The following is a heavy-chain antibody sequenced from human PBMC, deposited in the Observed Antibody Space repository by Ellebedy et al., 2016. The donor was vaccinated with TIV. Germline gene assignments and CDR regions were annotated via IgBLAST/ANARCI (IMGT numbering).Heavy chain of an antibody. CDR3: ARDRSSSSSGWFDP. CDR1: GYTFTSYG. D-gene: IGHD6-6*01. Sequence: ASVKVSXKASGYTFTSYGISWVRQAPGQGLEWMGWISAYNGNTNYAQKLQGRVTMTTDTSTSTAYMELRSLRSDDTAVYYCARDRSSSSSGWFDPWGQGTLVTVSS. V-gene: IGHV1-18*01. J-gene: IGHJ5*02. CDR2: ISAYNGNT.